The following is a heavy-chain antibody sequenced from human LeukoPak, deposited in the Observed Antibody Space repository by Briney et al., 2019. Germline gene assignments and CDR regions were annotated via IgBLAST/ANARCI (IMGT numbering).Heavy chain of an antibody. Sequence: SETLSLTCTVSGGSISSSSYYWGWIRQPPGKGLEWIGSIYYSGSTYYSPSLKSRVTISVDTSKNQFSLKLSSVTAADRAVHYFTGQGIAATKGLDSRGQGTLVTVSP. CDR2: IYYSGST. CDR3: TGQGIAATKGLDS. J-gene: IGHJ4*02. V-gene: IGHV4-39*01. CDR1: GGSISSSSYY. D-gene: IGHD6-13*01.